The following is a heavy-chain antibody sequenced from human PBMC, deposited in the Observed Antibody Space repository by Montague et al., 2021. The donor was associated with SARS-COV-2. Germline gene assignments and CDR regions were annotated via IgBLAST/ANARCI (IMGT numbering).Heavy chain of an antibody. CDR3: AKAEESDNYLSVGLDS. D-gene: IGHD2/OR15-2a*01. J-gene: IGHJ4*02. CDR1: GFTFNIYA. Sequence: SLRLSCAASGFTFNIYAMSWVRQAPGKGPQWVSTFTGGNTFYADSVKGRFTISRDNYKNTLYLQINSLGAEDTAIYYCAKAEESDNYLSVGLDSWGPGTLVTVSS. CDR2: FTGGNT. V-gene: IGHV3-23*01.